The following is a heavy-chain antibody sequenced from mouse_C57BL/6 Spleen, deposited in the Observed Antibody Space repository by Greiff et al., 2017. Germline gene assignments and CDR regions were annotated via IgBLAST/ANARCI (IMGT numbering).Heavy chain of an antibody. CDR3: ASGIYYDYDFDY. J-gene: IGHJ2*01. CDR2: IYPGDGDT. Sequence: VQLQQSGAELVKPGASVKISCKASGYAFSSYWMNWVKQRPGKGLEWIGQIYPGDGDTNYNGKFKGKATLTADKSSSTAYMQLSSLTSEDSAVYFYASGIYYDYDFDYWGQGTTLTVSS. CDR1: GYAFSSYW. D-gene: IGHD2-4*01. V-gene: IGHV1-80*01.